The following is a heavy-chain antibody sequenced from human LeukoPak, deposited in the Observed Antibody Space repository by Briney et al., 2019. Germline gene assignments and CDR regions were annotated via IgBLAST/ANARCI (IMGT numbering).Heavy chain of an antibody. D-gene: IGHD6-19*01. CDR1: GGSISSYY. J-gene: IGHJ3*02. Sequence: KPSGTLPLTCTVSGGSISSYYWSWIRQPAGKGLEWIGRIYTSGSTNYNPSLKSRVTVSVDTSKNQFSLKLSSVTAADTAVYYCARGVPGYSSGWYLADAFDIWGQGTMVTVSS. V-gene: IGHV4-4*07. CDR3: ARGVPGYSSGWYLADAFDI. CDR2: IYTSGST.